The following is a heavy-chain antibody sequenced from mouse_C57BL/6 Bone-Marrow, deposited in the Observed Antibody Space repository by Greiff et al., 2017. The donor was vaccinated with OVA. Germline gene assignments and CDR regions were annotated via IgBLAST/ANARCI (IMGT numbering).Heavy chain of an antibody. CDR2: IDPANDNT. J-gene: IGHJ4*01. CDR1: GFNIKNTY. CDR3: AGENFGSNFYARGY. Sequence: VQLQQSVAELVRPGASVKLSCTASGFNIKNTYMHWVKQRPEQGLEWIGRIDPANDNTKYAPKFQGKATMTADTSSNTAYLQLSSLSSERTTVYCCAGENFGSNFYARGYWGQGTSVTVSS. V-gene: IGHV14-3*01. D-gene: IGHD1-1*01.